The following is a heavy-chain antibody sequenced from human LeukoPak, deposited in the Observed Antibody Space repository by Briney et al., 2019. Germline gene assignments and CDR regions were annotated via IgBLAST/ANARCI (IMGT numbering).Heavy chain of an antibody. D-gene: IGHD3-10*01. CDR1: GFTFSSYW. Sequence: GGSLRLSCAASGFTFSSYWMSWVRQAPGKGLEWVANIKQDGSEKYYVGSVKGRFTISRDNAKNSLYLQMNSLRAEDTAVYYCAREQFGESLDYWGQGTLVTVSS. CDR3: AREQFGESLDY. V-gene: IGHV3-7*01. CDR2: IKQDGSEK. J-gene: IGHJ4*02.